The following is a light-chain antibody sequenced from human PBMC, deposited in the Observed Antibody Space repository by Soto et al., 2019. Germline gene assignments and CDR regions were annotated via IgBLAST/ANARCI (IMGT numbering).Light chain of an antibody. CDR3: QHYSGYPVT. J-gene: IGKJ1*01. CDR1: QSVNNW. Sequence: DIQMTQSPSTLSASVGDRVTVTCRASQSVNNWLAWYQQKPGKAPKLLIYDASTLQRGVPSTFSGSGSGTQFTLTISSLQPDDFATYYCQHYSGYPVTFGQGTKVDIK. CDR2: DAS. V-gene: IGKV1-5*01.